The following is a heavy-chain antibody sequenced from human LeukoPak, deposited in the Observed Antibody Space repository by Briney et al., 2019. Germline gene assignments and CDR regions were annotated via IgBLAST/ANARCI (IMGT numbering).Heavy chain of an antibody. V-gene: IGHV3-21*01. J-gene: IGHJ3*02. D-gene: IGHD3-22*01. Sequence: GGSLRLSCAASGFTFSSYSMNWVRQAPGKGLEWVSSISSNSNYTYYADSVEGRFTISRDNAKNSLYVQMNSLRVEETAVYYCARGPIGDIWGQGTMVTVSS. CDR2: ISSNSNYT. CDR1: GFTFSSYS. CDR3: ARGPIGDI.